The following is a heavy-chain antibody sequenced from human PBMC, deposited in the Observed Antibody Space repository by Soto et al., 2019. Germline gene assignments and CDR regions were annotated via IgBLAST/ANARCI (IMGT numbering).Heavy chain of an antibody. D-gene: IGHD4-4*01. CDR1: GYSISSGYY. V-gene: IGHV4-38-2*01. CDR3: ARARLHSGFFEY. CDR2: IYHSGST. Sequence: SETLSLTCAVSGYSISSGYYWGWIRQPPGKGLEWIGSIYHSGSTYYNPSLKSRVTISVDTSKNQFSLKLSSVTAADTAVYYCARARLHSGFFEYWGQGTLVNVS. J-gene: IGHJ4*02.